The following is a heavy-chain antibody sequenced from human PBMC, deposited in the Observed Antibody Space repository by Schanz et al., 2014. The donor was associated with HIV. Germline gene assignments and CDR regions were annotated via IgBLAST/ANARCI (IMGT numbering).Heavy chain of an antibody. CDR3: VHDDSDNDGFDM. CDR1: GFTFSSYW. J-gene: IGHJ3*02. CDR2: MNQDGSRK. Sequence: EVQLVESGGGLVQPGGSLRLSYAASGFTFSSYWMTWVRQAPGKGLEMVANMNQDGSRKYYVDSVKGRFTISRDNAANSLFLQMNSLRAEDTAVYYCVHDDSDNDGFDMWGQGTMVTVS. V-gene: IGHV3-7*01. D-gene: IGHD3-22*01.